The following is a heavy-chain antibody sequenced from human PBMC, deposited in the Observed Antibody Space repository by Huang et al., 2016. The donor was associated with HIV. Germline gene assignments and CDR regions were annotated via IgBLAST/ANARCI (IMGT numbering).Heavy chain of an antibody. J-gene: IGHJ6*03. CDR3: ARAVDGFNSKGFYMDV. Sequence: QVQLVESGGGVVQPGGSLRLSCGASGFIFDNFGMHWVRQATGKGLEWVALIRSDGSNEYNGESVKGRFSISRDNFENMVYLQMNSLGDGDTAIYYCARAVDGFNSKGFYMDVWGKGTAVIVSS. D-gene: IGHD5-12*01. CDR2: IRSDGSNE. CDR1: GFIFDNFG. V-gene: IGHV3-30*02.